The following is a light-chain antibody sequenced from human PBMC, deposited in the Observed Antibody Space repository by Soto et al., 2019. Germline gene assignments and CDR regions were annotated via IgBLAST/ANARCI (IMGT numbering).Light chain of an antibody. V-gene: IGLV2-14*01. J-gene: IGLJ2*01. CDR2: EVS. Sequence: QSVLTQPASVSGSPGQSITISCTGTSSDVGGYNYVSWYQQHPGKAPKLMIYEVSNRPSGVSNRFSGSKSVNTASLTISGLQAEDEADYYCSSYTSSSTPVVFGGGTQLTVL. CDR3: SSYTSSSTPVV. CDR1: SSDVGGYNY.